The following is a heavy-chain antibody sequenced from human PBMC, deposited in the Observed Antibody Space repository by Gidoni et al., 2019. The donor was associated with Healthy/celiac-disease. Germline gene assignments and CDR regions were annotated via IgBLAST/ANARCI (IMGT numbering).Heavy chain of an antibody. V-gene: IGHV3-33*01. Sequence: QVQLVESGGGVVQPGRSLRLSCAASGFTFSSYGRHWVRQAPGKGLECGPFIWNDGCNKDYADSVKVRCTISIDNSKNTLYLQMNSLRAEDTAVYYCARGPTGYYYYGMDFWGQGTTVTVSS. CDR1: GFTFSSYG. J-gene: IGHJ6*02. CDR3: ARGPTGYYYYGMDF. CDR2: IWNDGCNK. D-gene: IGHD3-10*01.